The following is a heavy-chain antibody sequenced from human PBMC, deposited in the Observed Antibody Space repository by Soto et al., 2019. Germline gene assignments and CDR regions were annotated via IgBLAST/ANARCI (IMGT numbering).Heavy chain of an antibody. V-gene: IGHV3-9*01. Sequence: HPGGSLRLSCAASGFTFDDYAMHWVRQAPGKGLEWVSGISWNSGSIGYADSVKGRFTISRDNAKNSLYLQMNSLRAEDTALYYCAKAGAAYYYDSSGQYYFDYWGQGTLVTVSS. D-gene: IGHD3-22*01. CDR2: ISWNSGSI. CDR3: AKAGAAYYYDSSGQYYFDY. J-gene: IGHJ4*02. CDR1: GFTFDDYA.